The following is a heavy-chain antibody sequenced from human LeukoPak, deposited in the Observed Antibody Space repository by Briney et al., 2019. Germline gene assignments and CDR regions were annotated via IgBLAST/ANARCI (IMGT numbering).Heavy chain of an antibody. CDR1: GFIFSGST. CDR3: VSGSTLPNAGTTNYYYYYMDV. Sequence: GGSLRLSCAASGFIFSGSTMHWVRQASGKGLEWVGRIRSKANSYATAYAASVKGRFTISRDDSENTAYLQMNSLKTEDTAVYYCVSGSTLPNAGTTNYYYYYMDVWGKGTTVTVSS. V-gene: IGHV3-73*01. J-gene: IGHJ6*03. D-gene: IGHD1-1*01. CDR2: IRSKANSYAT.